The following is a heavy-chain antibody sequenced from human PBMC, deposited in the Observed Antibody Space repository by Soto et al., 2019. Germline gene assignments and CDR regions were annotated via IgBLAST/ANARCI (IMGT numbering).Heavy chain of an antibody. Sequence: VQLVESGGGVVQPGRSLRLSCAASGFTFSSYAMHWVRQAPGKGLEWVAVISYDGSNKYYADSVKGRFTISRDNSKNTLYLQMNSLRAEDTAVYYCARINYYDSSGYFQTPWFDPWGQGTLVTVSS. CDR3: ARINYYDSSGYFQTPWFDP. J-gene: IGHJ5*02. V-gene: IGHV3-30-3*01. CDR2: ISYDGSNK. D-gene: IGHD3-22*01. CDR1: GFTFSSYA.